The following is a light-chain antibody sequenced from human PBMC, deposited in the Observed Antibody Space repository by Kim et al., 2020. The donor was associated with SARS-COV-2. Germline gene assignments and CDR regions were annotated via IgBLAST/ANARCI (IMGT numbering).Light chain of an antibody. CDR2: EAS. CDR3: QQSYIAPRT. Sequence: EIQMTQSPSSLSASVGDRVTITCRASQSIRTDLNWYQQQPGKAPKLLIYEASTFQGGVPSRFSGSGSGTDFTLTISSLQPEDFATYFCQQSYIAPRTFGQGTKVDIK. V-gene: IGKV1-39*01. J-gene: IGKJ1*01. CDR1: QSIRTD.